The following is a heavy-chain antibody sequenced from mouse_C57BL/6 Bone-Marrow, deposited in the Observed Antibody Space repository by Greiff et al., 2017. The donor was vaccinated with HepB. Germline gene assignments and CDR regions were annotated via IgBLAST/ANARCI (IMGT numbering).Heavy chain of an antibody. Sequence: EVKLMESGGGLVQPGGSMKLSCVASGFTFSNYWMNWVRQSPEKGLEWVAQIRLKSDNYATHYAESVKGRFTISRDDSKSSVYLQMNNLRAEDTGIYYCTAIQLSLRNYWGQGTTLTVSS. D-gene: IGHD3-2*02. CDR1: GFTFSNYW. J-gene: IGHJ2*01. CDR2: IRLKSDNYAT. V-gene: IGHV6-3*01. CDR3: TAIQLSLRNY.